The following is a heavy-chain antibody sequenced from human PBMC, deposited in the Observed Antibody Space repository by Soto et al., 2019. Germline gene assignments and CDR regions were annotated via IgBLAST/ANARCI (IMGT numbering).Heavy chain of an antibody. CDR3: AKGDYHAVAAWGGHYFDY. V-gene: IGHV3-9*01. Sequence: EVRLVESGGGLVQPGRSLRLSCAASGFTFDDYAMHWVRQSPGKGLEWVSGLSWNSGSIGYADSVKGRFTISRDNAKNSLYLQMNSLRAEDTSLYYCAKGDYHAVAAWGGHYFDYWGQGTLVTVSS. CDR1: GFTFDDYA. J-gene: IGHJ4*02. CDR2: LSWNSGSI. D-gene: IGHD6-19*01.